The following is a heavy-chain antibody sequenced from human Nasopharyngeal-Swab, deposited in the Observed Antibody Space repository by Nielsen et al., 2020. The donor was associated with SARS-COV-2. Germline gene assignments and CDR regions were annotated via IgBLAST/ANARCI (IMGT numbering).Heavy chain of an antibody. D-gene: IGHD6-13*01. Sequence: WIRQPPGKGLEWVSSISSSSSYIYYADSVKGRFTISRDNAKNSLYLQMNSLRAEDTAVYYCAKDPPVYSSSWYYYWGQGTLVTVSS. V-gene: IGHV3-21*04. J-gene: IGHJ4*02. CDR2: ISSSSSYI. CDR3: AKDPPVYSSSWYYY.